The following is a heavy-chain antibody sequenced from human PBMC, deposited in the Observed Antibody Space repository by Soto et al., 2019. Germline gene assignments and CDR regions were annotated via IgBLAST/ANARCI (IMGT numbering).Heavy chain of an antibody. CDR2: ISTYNGNT. CDR3: ARGENDYDTEPYPGAFEI. D-gene: IGHD3-22*01. Sequence: QVHLVQSGAEVKKPGASVKVSCKASGYTFTSYGITWVRQAPGQGLEWMGWISTYNGNTNYAQKFQGRVAMTTDTSRNTVYMKMSRRRDDETAVYYCARGENDYDTEPYPGAFEIWGQGTMVTVSS. CDR1: GYTFTSYG. V-gene: IGHV1-18*01. J-gene: IGHJ3*02.